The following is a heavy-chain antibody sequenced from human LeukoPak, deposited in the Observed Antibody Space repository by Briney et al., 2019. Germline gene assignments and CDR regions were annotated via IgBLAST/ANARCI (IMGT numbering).Heavy chain of an antibody. CDR2: ISGSGGST. Sequence: ETLSLTCTVSGGSISSYYWSWVRQAPGKGLEWVSAISGSGGSTYYADSVKGRFTISRDNSKNTLYLQMNSLRAEDTAVYYCAKDGGYCSSTSCRVWFDPWGQGTLVTVSS. V-gene: IGHV3-23*01. CDR3: AKDGGYCSSTSCRVWFDP. J-gene: IGHJ5*02. D-gene: IGHD2-2*01. CDR1: GGSISSYY.